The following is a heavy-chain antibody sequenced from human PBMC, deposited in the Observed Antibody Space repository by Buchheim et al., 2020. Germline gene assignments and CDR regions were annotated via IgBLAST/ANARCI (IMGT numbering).Heavy chain of an antibody. V-gene: IGHV3-74*01. CDR2: INSDGSVP. Sequence: EEQLVESGGGLVQPGGSLRLSCVASGFSFSGYWMHWVRQTPGKGLVWVSRINSDGSVPGYADSVKGRFTMSRDNAKNTGYLHMNRLRVEDTAVYFCARRYCSDSTCRDYHYYGIDVWGQGTT. CDR1: GFSFSGYW. CDR3: ARRYCSDSTCRDYHYYGIDV. D-gene: IGHD2-15*01. J-gene: IGHJ6*02.